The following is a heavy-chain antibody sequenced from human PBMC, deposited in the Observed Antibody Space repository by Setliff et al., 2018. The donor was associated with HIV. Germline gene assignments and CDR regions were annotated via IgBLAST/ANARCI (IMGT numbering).Heavy chain of an antibody. D-gene: IGHD5-18*01. V-gene: IGHV4-34*01. J-gene: IGHJ2*01. CDR3: ARERSGYNHGGSWYFDL. Sequence: SETLSLTCAVYGGSFSGYYWSWIRQSPGKGLDWIGEINHSGSTNYNPSLKSRVTISVDTSKNQFSLNLSSVTAADTAIYYCARERSGYNHGGSWYFDLWGRGTLVTVSS. CDR2: INHSGST. CDR1: GGSFSGYY.